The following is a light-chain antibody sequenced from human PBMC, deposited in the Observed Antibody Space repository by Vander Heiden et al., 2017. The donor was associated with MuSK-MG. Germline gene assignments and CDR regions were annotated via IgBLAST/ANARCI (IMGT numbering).Light chain of an antibody. V-gene: IGKV1-9*01. J-gene: IGKJ1*01. Sequence: IQLTQSPSSLSASVGDRVTITCRASQGISSYLTWYQQKPGKAPKLLIYAASTLKREVPSRFSGSGTGTDFTLTISSLKSEHFETYYCQRLNSYRRTFGQGTKVEIK. CDR3: QRLNSYRRT. CDR1: QGISSY. CDR2: AAS.